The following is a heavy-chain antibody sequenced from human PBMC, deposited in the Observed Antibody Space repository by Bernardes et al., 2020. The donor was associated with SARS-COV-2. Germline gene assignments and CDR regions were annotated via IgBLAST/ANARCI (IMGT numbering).Heavy chain of an antibody. D-gene: IGHD3-22*01. CDR2: IRSKAHSYAT. Sequence: GGSLRLSCAASGFTFSGSTMHWVRQASGKGLEWVGRIRSKAHSYATAYAASVKGRFTLSRDDSKNTAYLQMNGLRTEDTAVYYCATYDSSDGGYWGQGTLVTVSS. CDR3: ATYDSSDGGY. J-gene: IGHJ4*02. V-gene: IGHV3-73*01. CDR1: GFTFSGST.